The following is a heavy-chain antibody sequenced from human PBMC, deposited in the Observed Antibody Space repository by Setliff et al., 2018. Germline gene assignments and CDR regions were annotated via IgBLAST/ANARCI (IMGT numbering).Heavy chain of an antibody. CDR2: IYTRGST. J-gene: IGHJ4*02. V-gene: IGHV4-4*08. CDR1: GGSISSNY. Sequence: PSETLSLTCTVSGGSISSNYWSWVRQPPGKGLEWIGHIYTRGSTNYNPSLRSRVSISVDTSKNHFSLRLSSVAATDTAVYYCLRIRLVPHGHSWGQGTLVTVPQ. D-gene: IGHD2-15*01. CDR3: LRIRLVPHGHS.